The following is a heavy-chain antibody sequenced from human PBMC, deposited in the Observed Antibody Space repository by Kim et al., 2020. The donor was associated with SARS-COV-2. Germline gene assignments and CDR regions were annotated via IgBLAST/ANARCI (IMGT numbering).Heavy chain of an antibody. CDR2: ST. CDR3: ADTRAYSFHH. D-gene: IGHD5-18*01. J-gene: IGHJ4*02. Sequence: STHYAESVKCRFAISSENSTNTLYLQVNSQRAEDTTVYYCADTRAYSFHHWGQGTLVTVSS. V-gene: IGHV3-66*01.